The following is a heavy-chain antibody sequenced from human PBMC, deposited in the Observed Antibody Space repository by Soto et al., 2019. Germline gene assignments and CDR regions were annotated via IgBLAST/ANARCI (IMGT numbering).Heavy chain of an antibody. CDR3: ARRLYYDSSGFEGGGMDV. Sequence: SVKVSCKASGGTFSSYAISWVRQAPGQGLEWMGGIIPIFGTANYAQKFQGRVTITADESTSTAYMELSSLRSEDTAVYYCARRLYYDSSGFEGGGMDVWGQGTTVTVSS. CDR1: GGTFSSYA. V-gene: IGHV1-69*13. CDR2: IIPIFGTA. J-gene: IGHJ6*02. D-gene: IGHD3-22*01.